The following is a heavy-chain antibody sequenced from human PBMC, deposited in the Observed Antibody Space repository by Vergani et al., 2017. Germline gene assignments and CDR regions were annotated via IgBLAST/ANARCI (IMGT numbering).Heavy chain of an antibody. Sequence: QVQLQQWGAGLLKPSQTLSLTCTVSGGSISSGGYYWSWIRQHPGKGLEWIGFIYYSGSTYYNPSLKSRVTISADTSKNQFSLKLSSVTAADTAVYYCARGLGEYYYDSSGRIGPNWFDPWGQGTLVTVSS. CDR1: GGSISSGGYY. V-gene: IGHV4-31*03. J-gene: IGHJ5*02. CDR2: IYYSGST. D-gene: IGHD3-22*01. CDR3: ARGLGEYYYDSSGRIGPNWFDP.